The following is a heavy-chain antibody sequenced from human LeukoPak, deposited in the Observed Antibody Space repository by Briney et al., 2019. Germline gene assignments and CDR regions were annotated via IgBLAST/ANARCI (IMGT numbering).Heavy chain of an antibody. Sequence: ASVKVSCKASGYTFTSYGISWVRQAPGQGLEWMGWISAYNGNTKYAQKLQGRVTMTTDTCTSTAYMELRSLRSDDTAVYYCARGGNSERDGYYYYGMDVWGQGTTVTVSS. D-gene: IGHD4-23*01. J-gene: IGHJ6*02. V-gene: IGHV1-18*01. CDR1: GYTFTSYG. CDR3: ARGGNSERDGYYYYGMDV. CDR2: ISAYNGNT.